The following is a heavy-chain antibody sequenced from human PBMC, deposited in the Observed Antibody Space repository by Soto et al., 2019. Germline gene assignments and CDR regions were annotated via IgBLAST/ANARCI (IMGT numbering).Heavy chain of an antibody. CDR1: GFTFSSYG. D-gene: IGHD3-3*01. CDR2: ISYDGSNK. J-gene: IGHJ3*02. CDR3: AKDNYYDFWSGYRGDAFDI. V-gene: IGHV3-30*18. Sequence: QVQLVESGGGVVQPGRSLRLSCAASGFTFSSYGMHWVRQAPGKGLEWVAVISYDGSNKYYADCVKGRFTISRDNSKNTLYLQMNSLRAEDTAVYYCAKDNYYDFWSGYRGDAFDIWGQGTMVTVSS.